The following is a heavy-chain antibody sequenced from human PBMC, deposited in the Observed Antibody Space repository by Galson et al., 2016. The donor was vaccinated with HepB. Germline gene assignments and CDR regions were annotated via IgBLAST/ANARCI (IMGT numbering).Heavy chain of an antibody. J-gene: IGHJ4*02. CDR3: ARGADSGYDLGDY. CDR2: TNPTDVIT. CDR1: GYTFTNYY. Sequence: SVKVSCKASGYTFTNYYIHWVRQAPGQGLEWMGITNPTDVITPYAQKFQGRVTMTRDTSTSTVYMELSSLRSADTAVYYCARGADSGYDLGDYWGQGTLVTVSS. V-gene: IGHV1-46*01. D-gene: IGHD5-12*01.